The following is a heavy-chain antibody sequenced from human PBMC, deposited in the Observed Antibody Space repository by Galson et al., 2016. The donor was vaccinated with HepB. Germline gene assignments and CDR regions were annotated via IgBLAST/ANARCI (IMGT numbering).Heavy chain of an antibody. CDR2: IYYSGST. CDR1: GGSISSGAYS. Sequence: TLSLTCTVSGGSISSGAYSWSWIRQHPGKGLEWIGYIYYSGSTYYHQSLRSRVTISINTSMNQFSLKVNSVTAADTAVYYCASWVITAEYFQHWGQGTLVTVSS. D-gene: IGHD3-22*01. J-gene: IGHJ1*01. V-gene: IGHV4-31*03. CDR3: ASWVITAEYFQH.